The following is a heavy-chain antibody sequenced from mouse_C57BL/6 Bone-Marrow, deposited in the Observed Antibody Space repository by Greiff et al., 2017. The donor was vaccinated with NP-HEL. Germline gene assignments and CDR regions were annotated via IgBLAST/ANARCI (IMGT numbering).Heavy chain of an antibody. CDR3: ATIYYGYDVAY. Sequence: QVQLQQPGAELVRPGTSVKLSCKASGYTFTSYWMHWVKQRPGQGLEWIGVIDPSDSYTNYNQKFKGKATLTVDTSSSTAYMQLSSLTSEDSAVYYCATIYYGYDVAYWGQGTLVTVSA. D-gene: IGHD2-2*01. V-gene: IGHV1-59*01. CDR1: GYTFTSYW. J-gene: IGHJ3*01. CDR2: IDPSDSYT.